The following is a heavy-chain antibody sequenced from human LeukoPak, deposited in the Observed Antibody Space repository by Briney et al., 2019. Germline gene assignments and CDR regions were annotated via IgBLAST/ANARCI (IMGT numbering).Heavy chain of an antibody. D-gene: IGHD5-12*01. CDR2: IKWNGGST. CDR1: GFTFGDYG. CDR3: ASSGYNGYEGHMDV. V-gene: IGHV3-20*04. Sequence: GGSLRLSCAASGFTFGDYGMSWVRQAPGKGLELVSGIKWNGGSTDYADSVKGRFTISRDYAKNSLYLQMNSLRAEDTAVYYCASSGYNGYEGHMDVWGKGTTVTISS. J-gene: IGHJ6*03.